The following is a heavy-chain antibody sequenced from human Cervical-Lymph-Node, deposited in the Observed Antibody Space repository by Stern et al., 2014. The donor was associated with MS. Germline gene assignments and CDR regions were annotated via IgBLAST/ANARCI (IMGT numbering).Heavy chain of an antibody. J-gene: IGHJ5*02. CDR2: IIPLFGTA. CDR1: GGSFSTFA. Sequence: VQLGQSGAEVKKPGSSVKVSCKASGGSFSTFAISWVRQAPGQGLEWLGGIIPLFGTANSAQKFQGRVTFTADESINTAYMDLRSLRSDDTAIYYCTRHQEGIAASWGQGTLVTVSS. D-gene: IGHD6-13*01. CDR3: TRHQEGIAAS. V-gene: IGHV1-69*01.